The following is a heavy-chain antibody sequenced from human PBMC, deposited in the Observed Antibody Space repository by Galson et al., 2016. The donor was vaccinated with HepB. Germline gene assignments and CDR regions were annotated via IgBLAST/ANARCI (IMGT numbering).Heavy chain of an antibody. CDR2: ISGSGGTT. Sequence: LRLSCAASGFTFSNYAMNWVRQAPGKGLEWVSVISGSGGTTHYADIVKGRFTISRDNSKNTLYLQMNSLTAEDTAVYYCAKEPSVGANGAFDYWGQGTLVTVSS. V-gene: IGHV3-23*01. J-gene: IGHJ4*02. CDR1: GFTFSNYA. CDR3: AKEPSVGANGAFDY. D-gene: IGHD1-26*01.